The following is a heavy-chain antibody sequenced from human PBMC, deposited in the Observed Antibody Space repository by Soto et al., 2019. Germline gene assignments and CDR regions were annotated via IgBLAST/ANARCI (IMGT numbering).Heavy chain of an antibody. D-gene: IGHD1-1*01. Sequence: QVQLVESGGGLVKPGGSLRLSYAASGFRFSDYYMTWIRQTPGKGLEWLSHVSGNGFTIYYAASVQGRFTISRDNAKNSLYLQMNSLRAEDTAVYYCARGQLANSYWGQGTLVTVSS. J-gene: IGHJ4*02. V-gene: IGHV3-11*01. CDR3: ARGQLANSY. CDR1: GFRFSDYY. CDR2: VSGNGFTI.